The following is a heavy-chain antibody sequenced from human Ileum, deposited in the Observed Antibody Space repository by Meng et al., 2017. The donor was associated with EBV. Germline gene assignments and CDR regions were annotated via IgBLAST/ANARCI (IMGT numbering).Heavy chain of an antibody. CDR3: ARDLRVGGAFDY. J-gene: IGHJ4*02. CDR2: VNYNGDS. D-gene: IGHD1-26*01. V-gene: IGHV4-61*08. Sequence: QVQRQQPGPGLLRPSEPLSLTCTVSGASVTSSGYYWSWLRQSPGKGLEWLGYVNYNGDSTYNPSLKSRVTIFIDTSKKQFYLNLTSATAADTAIYYCARDLRVGGAFDYWGQGTLVTVSS. CDR1: GASVTSSGYY.